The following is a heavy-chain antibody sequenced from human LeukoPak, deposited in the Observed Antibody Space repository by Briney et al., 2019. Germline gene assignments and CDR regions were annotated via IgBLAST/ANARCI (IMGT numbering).Heavy chain of an antibody. J-gene: IGHJ1*01. CDR2: ISYDGSNK. CDR3: ASVRRRDMTGYFQH. D-gene: IGHD2-15*01. Sequence: GGSLRLSCAASGFTFSSYAMHWVRQAPGKGLEWVAVISYDGSNKYYADSVKGRFTISRDNSKNTLYLQMNSLRAEDTAVYYCASVRRRDMTGYFQHWGQGTLVTVSS. CDR1: GFTFSSYA. V-gene: IGHV3-30-3*01.